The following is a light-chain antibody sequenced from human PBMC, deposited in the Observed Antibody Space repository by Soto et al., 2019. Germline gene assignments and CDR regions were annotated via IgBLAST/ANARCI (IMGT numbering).Light chain of an antibody. J-gene: IGLJ1*01. V-gene: IGLV2-11*01. CDR2: DVS. Sequence: QSALTQPRSVSGSPGQSVTISCTGTSSDVGRYKYVSWYQHHPGKAPKLMIYDVSKWPSGVPDRFSGSKSGNTASLTISGLQAEDEDDYYCCSYAGSYTYVFGTGTKLTVL. CDR3: CSYAGSYTYV. CDR1: SSDVGRYKY.